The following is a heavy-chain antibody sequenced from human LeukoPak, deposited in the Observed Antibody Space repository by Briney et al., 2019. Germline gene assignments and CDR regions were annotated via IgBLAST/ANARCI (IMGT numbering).Heavy chain of an antibody. CDR3: AKDQWLYYYDSSGYYFDY. CDR1: GFTFSSYW. J-gene: IGHJ4*02. CDR2: INSDGSST. V-gene: IGHV3-74*01. D-gene: IGHD3-22*01. Sequence: GGSLRLSCAASGFTFSSYWMHWVRQAPGKGLVWVSRINSDGSSTSYADSVKGRFTISRDNAKNTLYLQMNSLRAEDTAVYYCAKDQWLYYYDSSGYYFDYWGQGTLVTVSS.